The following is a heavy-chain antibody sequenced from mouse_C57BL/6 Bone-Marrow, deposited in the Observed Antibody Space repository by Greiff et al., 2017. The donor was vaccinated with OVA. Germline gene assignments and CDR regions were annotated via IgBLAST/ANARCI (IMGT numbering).Heavy chain of an antibody. D-gene: IGHD1-1*01. J-gene: IGHJ4*01. V-gene: IGHV1-69*01. CDR1: GYTFTSYW. Sequence: QVQLQQPGAELVMPGASVKLSCKASGYTFTSYWMHWVKQRPGQGLEWIGEIDPSDSYTNYNQKFKGKSTLTVDKSSSTAYMQLSSLTSEDSAVYYCASSPLLLRYAMDYWGQGTSVTVSS. CDR2: IDPSDSYT. CDR3: ASSPLLLRYAMDY.